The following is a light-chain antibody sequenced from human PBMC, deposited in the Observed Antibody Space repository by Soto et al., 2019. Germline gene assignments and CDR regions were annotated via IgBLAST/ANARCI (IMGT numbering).Light chain of an antibody. V-gene: IGLV1-44*01. CDR1: SSNIGSNT. Sequence: QSVLTQPHSASGTPGQRVTISCSGSSSNIGSNTVNWYQQLPGTAPTLLIYSNTKRPSGVPDRFSSSKSGTSASLAISGLPSADEADYYCAAWDDSLNGVVVGEGTKLTVL. J-gene: IGLJ2*01. CDR3: AAWDDSLNGVV. CDR2: SNT.